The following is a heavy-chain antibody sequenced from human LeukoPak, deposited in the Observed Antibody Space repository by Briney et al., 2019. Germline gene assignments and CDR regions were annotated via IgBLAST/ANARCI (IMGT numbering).Heavy chain of an antibody. V-gene: IGHV3-48*03. Sequence: PGGSLRLSCAASGFTFSSDEMSWVRQAPGKGLEWVSYISSTGSRKYYADSVKGRFTISRDNAKSLLYLQMDSLRAEDTAVYYCARYCGGDFYSDYWGQGTLVTVSS. CDR3: ARYCGGDFYSDY. J-gene: IGHJ4*02. CDR2: ISSTGSRK. D-gene: IGHD2-21*02. CDR1: GFTFSSDE.